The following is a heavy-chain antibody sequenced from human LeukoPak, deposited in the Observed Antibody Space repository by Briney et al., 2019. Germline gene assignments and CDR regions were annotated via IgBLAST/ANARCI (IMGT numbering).Heavy chain of an antibody. J-gene: IGHJ6*02. CDR2: MNQDGSAK. V-gene: IGHV3-7*01. CDR1: GFTFSNSW. D-gene: IGHD3-16*01. CDR3: ATYTHWVAGDV. Sequence: GGSLRLSCAASGFTFSNSWMSWVRQAPGKGLEWVANMNQDGSAKGYVDSVKGRFTISRDNARNSLYLQMSSLRPEDTAVYYCATYTHWVAGDVWGQGTTVTVSS.